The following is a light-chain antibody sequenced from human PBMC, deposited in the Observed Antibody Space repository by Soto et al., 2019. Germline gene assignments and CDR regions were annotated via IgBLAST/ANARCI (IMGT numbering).Light chain of an antibody. Sequence: QLVLTQPPSASGTPGQRVTISCSGSNSNIASNTVIWYQQLPGTAPKLLIYSNNQRPSGVPDRFSGSKSGTSASLAISGLQSEDEADYYCAAWDDTLNGWVFGGGTKLTVL. CDR2: SNN. CDR3: AAWDDTLNGWV. J-gene: IGLJ3*02. CDR1: NSNIASNT. V-gene: IGLV1-44*01.